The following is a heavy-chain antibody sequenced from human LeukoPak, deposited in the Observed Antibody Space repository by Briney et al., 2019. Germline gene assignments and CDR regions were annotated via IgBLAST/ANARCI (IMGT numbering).Heavy chain of an antibody. D-gene: IGHD3-10*01. Sequence: ASVKVSCKASGGTFSSYAISWVRQAPGQGLEWMGGIIPIFGTANYAQKFQGRVTITTDESTSTAYMELSSLRSEDTAVYYCARGAKIWFGELLRGSWFDPWGQGTLVTVSS. J-gene: IGHJ5*02. CDR2: IIPIFGTA. V-gene: IGHV1-69*05. CDR3: ARGAKIWFGELLRGSWFDP. CDR1: GGTFSSYA.